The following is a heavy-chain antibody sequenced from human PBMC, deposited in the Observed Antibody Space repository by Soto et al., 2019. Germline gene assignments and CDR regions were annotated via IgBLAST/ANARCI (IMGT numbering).Heavy chain of an antibody. V-gene: IGHV4-34*01. J-gene: IGHJ4*02. CDR2: INHFGSP. CDR1: NGSFMGYY. Sequence: QVQLHQWGAGLLKPSETLSLTCGVYNGSFMGYYWTWVRQPPGKGLEWIGEINHFGSPNYNPSLKSRVAISIDTSKHQFSLSLRALTAADTAVYYCASLNGGRFLDKGDYWGQGILVTVSS. CDR3: ASLNGGRFLDKGDY. D-gene: IGHD3-3*01.